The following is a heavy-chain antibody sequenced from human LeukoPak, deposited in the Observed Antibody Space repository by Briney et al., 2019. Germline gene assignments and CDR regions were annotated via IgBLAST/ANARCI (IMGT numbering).Heavy chain of an antibody. V-gene: IGHV3-30*04. Sequence: GRSLRLSCAAPGFTFSSYAMHWVRQAPGKGLEWVAVISYDGSNKYYADSVKGRFTISRDNSKNTLYLQMNSLRAEDTAVYYCARDRDTYGSGLYYFDYWGQGTLVTVSS. CDR3: ARDRDTYGSGLYYFDY. D-gene: IGHD3-10*01. CDR2: ISYDGSNK. J-gene: IGHJ4*02. CDR1: GFTFSSYA.